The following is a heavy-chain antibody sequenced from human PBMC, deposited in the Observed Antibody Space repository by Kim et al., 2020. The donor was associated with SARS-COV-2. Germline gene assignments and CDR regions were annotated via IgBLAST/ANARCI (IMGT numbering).Heavy chain of an antibody. D-gene: IGHD6-13*01. Sequence: TYNPSLKSRVTISVDTSKNQFSRKLSSVTAADTAVYYCARGSVAAAGLDYWGQGTLVTVSS. J-gene: IGHJ4*02. V-gene: IGHV4-59*09. CDR3: ARGSVAAAGLDY.